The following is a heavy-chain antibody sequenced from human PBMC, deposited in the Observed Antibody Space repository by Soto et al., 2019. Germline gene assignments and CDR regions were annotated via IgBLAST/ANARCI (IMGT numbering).Heavy chain of an antibody. V-gene: IGHV3-53*01. Sequence: EVQLVESGGGLIQPGGSLRLSCAASGFTVSSNYMTWVRQAPGKGLEWVSVLYSATSTYYADSVKGRFTISRDNSRNTLYLQINSLRAEDTAVYYCARGVHSFAYAFDIWGQGTMVIVSS. D-gene: IGHD5-18*01. CDR3: ARGVHSFAYAFDI. CDR1: GFTVSSNY. J-gene: IGHJ3*02. CDR2: LYSATST.